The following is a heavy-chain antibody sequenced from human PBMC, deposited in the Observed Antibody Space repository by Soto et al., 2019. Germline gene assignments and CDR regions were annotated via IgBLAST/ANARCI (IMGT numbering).Heavy chain of an antibody. V-gene: IGHV4-31*03. CDR1: GGSISSGGYY. CDR2: IYYSGST. CDR3: ARLSSGERLNFDY. D-gene: IGHD3-10*02. Sequence: QVQLQESGPGLVKTSQTLSLTCTVSGGSISSGGYYWSWIRQHPGKGLEWIGYIYYSGSTYYNPSLKSRVTISLDTSKNQFSLKLSSVTAADTAMYYCARLSSGERLNFDYWGQGTLVTVSS. J-gene: IGHJ4*02.